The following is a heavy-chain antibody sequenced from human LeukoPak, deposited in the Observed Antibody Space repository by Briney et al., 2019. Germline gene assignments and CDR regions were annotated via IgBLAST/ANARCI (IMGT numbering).Heavy chain of an antibody. CDR1: GGSFSGYY. Sequence: PSETLSLTCAVYGGSFSGYYWSWIRQPPGKGLEWVSAISGSGGSTYYADSVKGRFTISRDNSKNTLYLQMNSLRAEDTAVYYCAKDPGGYYDSSGYYYDYWGQGTLVTVSS. CDR2: ISGSGGST. V-gene: IGHV3-23*01. D-gene: IGHD3-22*01. J-gene: IGHJ4*02. CDR3: AKDPGGYYDSSGYYYDY.